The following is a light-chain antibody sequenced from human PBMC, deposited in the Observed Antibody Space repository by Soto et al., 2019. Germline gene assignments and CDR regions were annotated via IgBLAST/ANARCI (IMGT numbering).Light chain of an antibody. V-gene: IGKV3-11*01. CDR1: QSIGSY. J-gene: IGKJ3*01. Sequence: EIVLTQSPATLSLSLGERAPLSCRASQSIGSYLAWYQHKLGQPPRLLIYDASNRATGIPVRFSGSGSGTDFTLTISSLEPEDFAVYYCQQRSTWPPFSFGPGTKVDIK. CDR3: QQRSTWPPFS. CDR2: DAS.